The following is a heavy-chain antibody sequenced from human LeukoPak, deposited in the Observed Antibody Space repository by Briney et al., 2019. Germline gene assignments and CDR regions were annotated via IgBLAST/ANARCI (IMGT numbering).Heavy chain of an antibody. J-gene: IGHJ5*02. D-gene: IGHD3-16*01. Sequence: GGSLRLSCAASGFTFSSYSMNWVRQAPGTGLEWVSSISSSSSTIYYADSVKGRFTISRDNAKNSLYLQMNSLRAEDTAVYYCARDLDWNDGWGQGTLVTVSS. V-gene: IGHV3-48*01. CDR2: ISSSSSTI. CDR1: GFTFSSYS. CDR3: ARDLDWNDG.